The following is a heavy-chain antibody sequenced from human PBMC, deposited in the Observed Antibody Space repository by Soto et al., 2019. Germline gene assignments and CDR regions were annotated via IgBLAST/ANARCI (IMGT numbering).Heavy chain of an antibody. CDR3: ARVPPPYIALAAN. CDR1: GGSISSSSYY. CDR2: IYYSGST. V-gene: IGHV4-39*01. D-gene: IGHD6-19*01. Sequence: SETLALTCTVSGGSISSSSYYWGWVRLPPGKGLEWIGSIYYSGSTYYNPSLKSRVTISVDTSKNQFSLKLSSVTAADTAVYYCARVPPPYIALAANWGQGTLVT. J-gene: IGHJ4*02.